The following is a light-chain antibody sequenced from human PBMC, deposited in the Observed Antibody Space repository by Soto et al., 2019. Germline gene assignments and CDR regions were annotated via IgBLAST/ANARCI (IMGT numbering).Light chain of an antibody. CDR2: EVS. J-gene: IGKJ1*01. CDR1: QSISFW. V-gene: IGKV1-5*03. Sequence: DIQMTQSPSTLSASVGDRVTITCRASQSISFWLAWYQQKLGRAPNLLIYEVSTLHSGVPSRFSGSGSGTDFTLTISCLQSEDFATYYCQQYYSFPRTFGQGTKVDIK. CDR3: QQYYSFPRT.